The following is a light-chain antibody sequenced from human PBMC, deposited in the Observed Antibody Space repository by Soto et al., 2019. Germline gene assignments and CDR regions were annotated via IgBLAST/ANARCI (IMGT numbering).Light chain of an antibody. CDR3: SSYTSSNTMV. Sequence: QSALTQPASVSGSPGQSITISCTGTSSDVGGYNYVSWYQHHPGKAPKVMIYDVTNRPSGVSNRFSGSKSGNTASLTISGLQAEDEADYYCSSYTSSNTMVFGGGTKLTVL. J-gene: IGLJ2*01. CDR2: DVT. V-gene: IGLV2-14*03. CDR1: SSDVGGYNY.